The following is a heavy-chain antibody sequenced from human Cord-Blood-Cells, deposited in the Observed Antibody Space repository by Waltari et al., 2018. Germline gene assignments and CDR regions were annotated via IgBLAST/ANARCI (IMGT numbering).Heavy chain of an antibody. CDR2: IRSKANSYAT. CDR3: TRHVSSSDYYYYYMDV. J-gene: IGHJ6*03. CDR1: GFTFSGSA. V-gene: IGHV3-73*02. Sequence: EVQLVESGGGLVQPGGSLKLSCAASGFTFSGSAMHWVRQASGKGLAWVGRIRSKANSYATAYAASVKGRFTNSRDDSKNTAYLKMNSLKTEDTAVYYYTRHVSSSDYYYYYMDVWGKGTTVTVSS.